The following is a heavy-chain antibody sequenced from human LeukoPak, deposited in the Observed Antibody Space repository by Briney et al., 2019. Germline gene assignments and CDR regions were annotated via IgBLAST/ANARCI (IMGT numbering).Heavy chain of an antibody. CDR2: ISYDGSNK. CDR1: GFTVSSNY. Sequence: PGGSLRLSCAASGFTVSSNYMSWVRQAPGKGLEWVAVISYDGSNKYYADSVKGRFTISRDNSKNTLYLQMNSLRAEDTAVYYCARVEMATMEEDYFDYWGQGTLVTVSS. D-gene: IGHD5-24*01. V-gene: IGHV3-30-3*01. J-gene: IGHJ4*02. CDR3: ARVEMATMEEDYFDY.